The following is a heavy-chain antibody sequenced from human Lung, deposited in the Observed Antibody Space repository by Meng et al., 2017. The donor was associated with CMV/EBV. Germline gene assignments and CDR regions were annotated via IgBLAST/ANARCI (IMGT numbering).Heavy chain of an antibody. J-gene: IGHJ4*02. V-gene: IGHV4-34*01. CDR2: INHSGST. D-gene: IGHD4-17*01. Sequence: QVQLQQWGAGLLKPSETLSLTCAVYGGSFSGYYWSWIRQPPGKGREWIGEINHSGSTNYNPSLKSRVTISVDTSKNQFSLKLSSVTAADTAMYYCATRGYHYVDHYWGQGTLVTVSS. CDR3: ATRGYHYVDHY. CDR1: GGSFSGYY.